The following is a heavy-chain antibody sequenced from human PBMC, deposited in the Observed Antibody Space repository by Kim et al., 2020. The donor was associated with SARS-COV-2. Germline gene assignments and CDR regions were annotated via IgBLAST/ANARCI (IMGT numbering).Heavy chain of an antibody. Sequence: GGSPRLSCTASGFTFSTYWMTWFRQAPGKGLEWVANINQDGSKKNYGDSVKGRFTISRDNAKNSVFVQLNSLRVEDTAVYYCAKEHWGPEYWGQGTLVTVSS. J-gene: IGHJ4*02. CDR3: AKEHWGPEY. D-gene: IGHD7-27*01. CDR2: INQDGSKK. CDR1: GFTFSTYW. V-gene: IGHV3-7*01.